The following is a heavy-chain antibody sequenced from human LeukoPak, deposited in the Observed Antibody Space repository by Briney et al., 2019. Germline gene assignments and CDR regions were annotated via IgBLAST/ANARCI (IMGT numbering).Heavy chain of an antibody. CDR1: GYTFTSYD. D-gene: IGHD3-10*01. Sequence: ASVKVSCKASGYTFTSYDINWVRQATGQGLEWMGWMNPNSGNTGYAQKFQGRVTMTRNTSISTAYMELSSLRSEDTAVYYCARTGLLWFGELFDYWGQGTLVTVSS. V-gene: IGHV1-8*01. J-gene: IGHJ4*02. CDR2: MNPNSGNT. CDR3: ARTGLLWFGELFDY.